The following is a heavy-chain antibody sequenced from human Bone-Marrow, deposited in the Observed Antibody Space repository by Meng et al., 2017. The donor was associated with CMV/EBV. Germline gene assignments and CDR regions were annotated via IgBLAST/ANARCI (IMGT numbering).Heavy chain of an antibody. CDR2: IRSKDYGGTT. CDR1: GFTLGDYA. Sequence: GESLKISCTASGFTLGDYAMSWVRQAPGKGLEWVGFIRSKDYGGTTEYAASVKGRFTISRDDSKSIAYLQMNSLKTEDTAVYYCTRGRYYFDYCGQGTLVTVSS. CDR3: TRGRYYFDY. V-gene: IGHV3-49*04. J-gene: IGHJ4*02.